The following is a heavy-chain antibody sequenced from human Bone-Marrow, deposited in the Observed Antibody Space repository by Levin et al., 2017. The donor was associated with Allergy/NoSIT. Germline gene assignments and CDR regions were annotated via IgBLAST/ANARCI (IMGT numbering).Heavy chain of an antibody. CDR2: ISYDGSNK. CDR1: GFTFSSYA. V-gene: IGHV3-30-3*01. Sequence: HPGESLKISCAASGFTFSSYAMHWVRQAPGKGLEWVAVISYDGSNKYYADSVKGRFTISRDNSKNTLYLQMNSLRAEDTAVYYCARGGYGSGSPFDYWGQGTLVTVSS. CDR3: ARGGYGSGSPFDY. J-gene: IGHJ4*02. D-gene: IGHD3-10*01.